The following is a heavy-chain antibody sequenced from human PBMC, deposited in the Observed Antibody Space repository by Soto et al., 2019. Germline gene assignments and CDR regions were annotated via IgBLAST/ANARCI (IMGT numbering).Heavy chain of an antibody. CDR3: GRERPASGRITMVRGVATDAFDI. Sequence: SETLSLTCTVSGGSISSYYWSWIRQPPGKGLEWIGYIYYSGSTNYNPSLKSRLTISVDTSKNQFSLKLSSVTAADTAVYYCGRERPASGRITMVRGVATDAFDIWGQGTMVTVSS. D-gene: IGHD3-10*01. J-gene: IGHJ3*02. CDR1: GGSISSYY. V-gene: IGHV4-59*01. CDR2: IYYSGST.